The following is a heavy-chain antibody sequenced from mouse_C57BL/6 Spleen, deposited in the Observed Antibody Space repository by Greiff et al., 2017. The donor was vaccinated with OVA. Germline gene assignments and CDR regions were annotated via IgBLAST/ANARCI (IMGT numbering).Heavy chain of an antibody. V-gene: IGHV5-17*01. CDR3: ARITYYSNYFDD. J-gene: IGHJ2*01. D-gene: IGHD2-5*01. CDR2: ISRGSSTI. CDR1: GFTFSDYG. Sequence: EVKLVESGGGLVKPGGSLKLSCAASGFTFSDYGMHWVRQAPEQGLEWVAYISRGSSTIYYADTVQGRFTISRDNATNTLFLQLTSLSSESTAMYYCARITYYSNYFDDWGKGTTRTVSS.